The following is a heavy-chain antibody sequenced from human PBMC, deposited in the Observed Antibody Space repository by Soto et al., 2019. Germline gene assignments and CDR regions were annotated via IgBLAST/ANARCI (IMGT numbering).Heavy chain of an antibody. CDR2: IWYDGSNK. V-gene: IGHV3-33*01. CDR1: GFTFSSYG. CDR3: ARDFSRDYYGSGSYYNPSYYFDY. D-gene: IGHD3-10*01. Sequence: GGSLRLSCAASGFTFSSYGMHWVRQAPGKGLEWVAVIWYDGSNKYYADSVKGRFTISRDNSKNTLYLQMNSLRAEDTAVYYCARDFSRDYYGSGSYYNPSYYFDYWGQGTLVTVS. J-gene: IGHJ4*02.